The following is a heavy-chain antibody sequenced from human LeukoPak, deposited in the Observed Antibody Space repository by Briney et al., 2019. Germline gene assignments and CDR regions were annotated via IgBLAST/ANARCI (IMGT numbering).Heavy chain of an antibody. CDR1: GYTFTGYY. Sequence: GASVKVSCKASGYTFTGYYMHWVRQAPGQGLEGMGWIHPNSGGTNYAQKFQGWVTMTRDTSISTAYMELSRLRSDDTAVYYCARVNSGYDLGYFDYWGQGTLVTVSS. CDR3: ARVNSGYDLGYFDY. CDR2: IHPNSGGT. J-gene: IGHJ4*02. V-gene: IGHV1-2*04. D-gene: IGHD5-12*01.